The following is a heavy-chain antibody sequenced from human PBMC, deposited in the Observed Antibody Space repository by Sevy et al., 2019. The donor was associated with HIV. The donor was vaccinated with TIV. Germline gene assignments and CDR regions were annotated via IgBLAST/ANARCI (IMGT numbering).Heavy chain of an antibody. D-gene: IGHD2-8*02. J-gene: IGHJ5*02. V-gene: IGHV3-53*01. CDR1: KFTVSNNY. CDR3: ARTVVLVDGPRNWLDT. Sequence: GGSLRLSCAVSKFTVSNNYMTWVRQAPGKGLEWDSTLYDSGAAYYAVSVKGRFTVSRDNSKNTLYLQMNSLRAEDTAVYYCARTVVLVDGPRNWLDTWGQGTLVTVSS. CDR2: LYDSGAA.